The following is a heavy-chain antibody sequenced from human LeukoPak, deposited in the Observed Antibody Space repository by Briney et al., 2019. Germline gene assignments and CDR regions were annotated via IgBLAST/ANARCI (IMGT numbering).Heavy chain of an antibody. CDR2: IYYSGST. J-gene: IGHJ4*02. CDR1: GGSISSYY. CDR3: ARSTAAPYYFDY. V-gene: IGHV4-59*01. D-gene: IGHD2-21*02. Sequence: SETPSLTCTVSGGSISSYYWSWIRQPPGKGLEWIGYIYYSGSTNYNPSLKSRVTISVDTSKNQFSLKLSSVTAADTAVYYCARSTAAPYYFDYWGQGTLVTVSS.